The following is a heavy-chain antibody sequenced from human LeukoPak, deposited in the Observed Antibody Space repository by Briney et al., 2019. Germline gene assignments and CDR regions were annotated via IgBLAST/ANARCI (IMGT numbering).Heavy chain of an antibody. D-gene: IGHD3-3*01. CDR2: IYYGGST. CDR1: GGSISSYD. V-gene: IGHV4-59*01. Sequence: PSETLSLTCTVSGGSISSYDWSWIRQPPGKGLEWVGYIYYGGSTNYNPSLKSRVTISVDTSKNQFSLKLSSVTAADTAVFYCARVASGYDVFDIWGQGTMVTVSS. CDR3: ARVASGYDVFDI. J-gene: IGHJ3*02.